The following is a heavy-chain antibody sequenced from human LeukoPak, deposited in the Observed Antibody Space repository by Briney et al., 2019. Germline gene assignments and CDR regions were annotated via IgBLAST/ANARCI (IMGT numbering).Heavy chain of an antibody. V-gene: IGHV3-30*18. CDR1: GFSFISYG. CDR2: ISDDGRNK. CDR3: AKRPSDYGDYVTYFDY. D-gene: IGHD4-17*01. J-gene: IGHJ4*02. Sequence: PGGSLRLSCAASGFSFISYGMHWARQAPGKGLEWVGVISDDGRNKKYADSVKGRFTISRDNSKDTLYLQMNSLRDEDTAVYYCAKRPSDYGDYVTYFDYWGQGTLVTVSS.